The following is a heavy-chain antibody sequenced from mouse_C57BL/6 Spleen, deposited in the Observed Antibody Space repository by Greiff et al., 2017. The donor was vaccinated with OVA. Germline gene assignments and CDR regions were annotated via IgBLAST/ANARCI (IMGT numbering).Heavy chain of an antibody. J-gene: IGHJ4*01. CDR3: AARYGSSYYAMDY. CDR2: IDPANGNT. D-gene: IGHD1-1*01. V-gene: IGHV14-3*01. CDR1: GFNIKNTY. Sequence: EVQLVESVAELVRPGASVKLSCTASGFNIKNTYMHWVKQRPEQGLEWIGRIDPANGNTKYAPKFQGKATITADTSSNTAYLQLSSLTSEDTAIYYCAARYGSSYYAMDYWGQGTSVTVSS.